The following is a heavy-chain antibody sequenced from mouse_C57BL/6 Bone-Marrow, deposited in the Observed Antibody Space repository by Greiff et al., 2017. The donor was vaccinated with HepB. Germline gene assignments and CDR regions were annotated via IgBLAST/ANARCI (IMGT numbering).Heavy chain of an antibody. Sequence: QVQLQQSGAELARPGASVKMSSKASGYTFTSYTMHWVKQRPGQGLEWIGYINPSSGYTKYNQKFKDKATLTADKSSSTAYMQLSSLTSEDSAVYYCARGWFTGGWYFDVWGTGTTVTVSS. CDR3: ARGWFTGGWYFDV. J-gene: IGHJ1*03. D-gene: IGHD2-3*01. CDR1: GYTFTSYT. CDR2: INPSSGYT. V-gene: IGHV1-4*01.